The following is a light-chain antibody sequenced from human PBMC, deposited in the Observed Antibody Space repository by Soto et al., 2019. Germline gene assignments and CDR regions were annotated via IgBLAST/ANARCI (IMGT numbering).Light chain of an antibody. V-gene: IGLV2-14*01. CDR1: SSDIGNYDF. J-gene: IGLJ2*01. CDR2: EVS. CDR3: GSYTTSTSFCL. Sequence: QSALTQPASVSGSPGQSVTISCTGTSSDIGNYDFVSWYQQVPGTAPKAMIYEVSSRPSGVSNRFSGSKSGNTASLTISGLQAEDEAYYYCGSYTTSTSFCLFGGGTKVTVL.